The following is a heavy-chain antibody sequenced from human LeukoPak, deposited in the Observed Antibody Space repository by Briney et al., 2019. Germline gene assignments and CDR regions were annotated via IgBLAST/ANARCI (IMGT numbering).Heavy chain of an antibody. CDR3: AKGTFGGVIVVSAYYFDY. CDR1: GFTFSSYA. D-gene: IGHD3-16*02. J-gene: IGHJ4*02. CDR2: ISGRGGST. Sequence: GGSLRLSCAASGFTFSSYAMSWVRQAPGKGLEWVSAISGRGGSTYYADSVKGRFTISRDNSKNTLYLQMNSLRAEDTAVYYCAKGTFGGVIVVSAYYFDYWGQGTLVTVSS. V-gene: IGHV3-23*01.